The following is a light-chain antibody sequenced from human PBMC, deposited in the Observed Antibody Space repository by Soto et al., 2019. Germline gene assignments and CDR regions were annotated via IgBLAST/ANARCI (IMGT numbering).Light chain of an antibody. Sequence: QPVLTQPPSVSGSPGQRLTISCTGSSSNIGAGYDVHWYQQLPGTAPKLLIYGNNNRPSGVPDRISGSKSGTSASLAITGLQAEDEADYYCQSYDSSLSGYVFGGGTKVTVL. CDR3: QSYDSSLSGYV. J-gene: IGLJ2*01. V-gene: IGLV1-40*01. CDR2: GNN. CDR1: SSNIGAGYD.